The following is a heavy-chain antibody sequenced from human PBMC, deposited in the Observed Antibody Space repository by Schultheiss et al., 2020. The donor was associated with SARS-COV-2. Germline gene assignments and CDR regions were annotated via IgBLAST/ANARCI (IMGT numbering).Heavy chain of an antibody. J-gene: IGHJ4*02. CDR2: IIPIFGTA. CDR3: ARGEVGATFAH. D-gene: IGHD1-26*01. Sequence: SVKVSCKASGDTFRSYDISWVRQAPGQGLEWMGGIIPIFGTANYAQKFQGRVTITADESTSTAYMELSSLTSEDTAVYYCARGEVGATFAHWGQGTLVTVSS. V-gene: IGHV1-69*13. CDR1: GDTFRSYD.